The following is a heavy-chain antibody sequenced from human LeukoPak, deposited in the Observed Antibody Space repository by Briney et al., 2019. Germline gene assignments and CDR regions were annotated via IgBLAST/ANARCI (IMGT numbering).Heavy chain of an antibody. CDR3: ARDQGYYYDSTGYVFDS. D-gene: IGHD3-22*01. V-gene: IGHV1-18*01. CDR1: GYTFTNYG. Sequence: ASVKVSCKASGYTFTNYGISWVRQAPGQGLEWMAWINVYNGKTYYAQNFQGRVTVTTDTSTSTAYMELGSLRSDDTAVYYCARDQGYYYDSTGYVFDSWGQGTLVTVSS. J-gene: IGHJ4*02. CDR2: INVYNGKT.